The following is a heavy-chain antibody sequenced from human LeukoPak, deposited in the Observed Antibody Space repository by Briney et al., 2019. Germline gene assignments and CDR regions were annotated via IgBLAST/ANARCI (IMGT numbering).Heavy chain of an antibody. J-gene: IGHJ4*02. CDR1: GGSFSGYY. CDR2: INHSGST. V-gene: IGHV4-34*01. CDR3: ARNPVEMTTVTPFDY. D-gene: IGHD4-17*01. Sequence: SETLSLTCAVYGGSFSGYYWTWIRQPPGRGLEWIGEINHSGSTNYNPSLKSRVTISVDTSKNQFSLKLSSVTAADTAVYYCARNPVEMTTVTPFDYWGQGTLVTVSS.